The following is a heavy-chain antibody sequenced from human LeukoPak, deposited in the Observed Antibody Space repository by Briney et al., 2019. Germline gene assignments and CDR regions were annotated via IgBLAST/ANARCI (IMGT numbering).Heavy chain of an antibody. Sequence: PSETLSLTCAVYGGSFSGYYWSWIRQPPGKGLEWIGEINHSGSTNYNPSLKSRVTISVDTSKNQFSLKLSSVTAADTAVYYCARLGIAAARGVYYFDYWGQGTLVTVSS. CDR3: ARLGIAAARGVYYFDY. J-gene: IGHJ4*02. CDR1: GGSFSGYY. CDR2: INHSGST. D-gene: IGHD6-13*01. V-gene: IGHV4-34*01.